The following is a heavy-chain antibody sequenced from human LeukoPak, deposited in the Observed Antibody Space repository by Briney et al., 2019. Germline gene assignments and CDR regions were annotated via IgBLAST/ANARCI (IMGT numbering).Heavy chain of an antibody. J-gene: IGHJ6*03. CDR2: MNPNSGNT. Sequence: ASVKVSCKASGYTFTSYDINWVRQATGQGLEWMGWMNPNSGNTGYAQKFQGRVTITRNTSISTAYMELSSLRSEDTAVYYCARSFVRRKYCSGGSCSLHYYYYYYMDVWGKGTTVTVSS. CDR3: ARSFVRRKYCSGGSCSLHYYYYYYMDV. V-gene: IGHV1-8*03. D-gene: IGHD2-15*01. CDR1: GYTFTSYD.